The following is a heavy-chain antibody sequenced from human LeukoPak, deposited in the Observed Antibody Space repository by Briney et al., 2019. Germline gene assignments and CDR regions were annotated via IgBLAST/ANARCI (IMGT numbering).Heavy chain of an antibody. CDR1: GFTFGDHA. D-gene: IGHD6-19*01. V-gene: IGHV3-23*01. CDR3: ARGHNIGWFYFDF. J-gene: IGHJ4*02. Sequence: GGSLRLSCSGSGFTFGDHAVSWVRQAPGKGLEWVSGIDNSGGSTHYADSVKGRFTISRDKSKDTLYVQMNSLRADDTALYYCARGHNIGWFYFDFWGQGTQVTVSS. CDR2: IDNSGGST.